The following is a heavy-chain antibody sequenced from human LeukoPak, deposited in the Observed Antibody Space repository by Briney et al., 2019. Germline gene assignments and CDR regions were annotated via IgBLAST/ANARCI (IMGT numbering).Heavy chain of an antibody. V-gene: IGHV4-38-2*02. Sequence: SETLSLTCTVSGYSISSGYYWGWIRQPPGKGLEWIGSIYHSGRTFYNPSLKSRVTISVDTSKNQFSLKLSSVTAADTAVYYCARTTMVRGTYYMDVWGKGTTVTISS. D-gene: IGHD3-10*01. CDR3: ARTTMVRGTYYMDV. CDR2: IYHSGRT. CDR1: GYSISSGYY. J-gene: IGHJ6*03.